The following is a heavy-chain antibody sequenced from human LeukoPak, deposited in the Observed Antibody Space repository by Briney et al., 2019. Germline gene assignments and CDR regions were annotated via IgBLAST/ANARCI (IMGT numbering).Heavy chain of an antibody. CDR1: GFTFSSYA. CDR2: ISYDGSNK. J-gene: IGHJ4*02. V-gene: IGHV3-30-3*01. Sequence: GGSLRLSCAASGFTFSSYAMHWVRQAPGKGLEWVAVISYDGSNKYYADSVKGRFTISRDNSKNTLYLQMNSLRAEDTAVYYCARDRHDAEFDYWGQGTLVTVSS. CDR3: ARDRHDAEFDY.